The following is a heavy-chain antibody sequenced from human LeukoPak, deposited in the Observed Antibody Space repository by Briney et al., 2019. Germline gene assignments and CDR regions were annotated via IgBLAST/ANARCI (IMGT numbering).Heavy chain of an antibody. J-gene: IGHJ4*02. CDR2: IKQDGSEK. D-gene: IGHD1-26*01. CDR3: ARENLVGATTSFDY. CDR1: GFTFSSYW. Sequence: PGGSLRLSCAASGFTFSSYWMSWVRQAPGKGLEWVANIKQDGSEKYYVDSVKGRFTISRDNAKNSLYLQMNILRAEDTAVYYCARENLVGATTSFDYWGQGTLVTVSS. V-gene: IGHV3-7*01.